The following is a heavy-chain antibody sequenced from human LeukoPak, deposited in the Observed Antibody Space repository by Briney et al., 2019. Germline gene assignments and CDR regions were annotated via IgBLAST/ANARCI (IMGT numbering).Heavy chain of an antibody. Sequence: SETLSLTCTVSGGSISSYYWSWIRQHPGKGLEWIGYIYYSGSTYYNPSLKSRVTISVDTSKNQFSLKLSSVTAADTAVYYCARDKGEGYYYYYMDVWGKGTTVTVSS. J-gene: IGHJ6*03. CDR1: GGSISSYY. CDR3: ARDKGEGYYYYYMDV. D-gene: IGHD3-10*01. CDR2: IYYSGST. V-gene: IGHV4-59*01.